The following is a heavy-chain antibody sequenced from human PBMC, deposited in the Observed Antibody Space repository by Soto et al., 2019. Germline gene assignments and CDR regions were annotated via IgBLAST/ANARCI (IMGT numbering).Heavy chain of an antibody. CDR3: ARDLSRSGYYTSSFDI. D-gene: IGHD3-3*01. J-gene: IGHJ3*02. CDR2: ISYDGSNK. CDR1: GFTFSSYA. Sequence: QVQLVESGGGVVQPGRSLRLSCAASGFTFSSYAMHWVRQAPGKGLEWVASISYDGSNKYYADSVKGRFTISRDNSKNTLYLQMHSLRAEDTAVYYCARDLSRSGYYTSSFDIWGQGTMVTVSS. V-gene: IGHV3-30-3*01.